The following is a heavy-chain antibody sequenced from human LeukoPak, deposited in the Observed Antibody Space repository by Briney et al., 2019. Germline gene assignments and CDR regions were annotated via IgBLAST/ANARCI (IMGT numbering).Heavy chain of an antibody. CDR1: GYSVSSGYY. CDR3: TRDEYGAAD. Sequence: SETLSLTCVVSGYSVSSGYYWGWIRQSPGRGLEWIASVYDTGTTYYNPSLKSRASISVNLSKNHVSLRLTSVAAADTAMYYCTRDEYGAADWGQGILVTVSS. V-gene: IGHV4-38-2*02. J-gene: IGHJ4*02. CDR2: VYDTGTT. D-gene: IGHD4-17*01.